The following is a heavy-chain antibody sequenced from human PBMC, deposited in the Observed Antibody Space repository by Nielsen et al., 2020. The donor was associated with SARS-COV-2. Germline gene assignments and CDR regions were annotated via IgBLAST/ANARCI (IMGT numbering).Heavy chain of an antibody. J-gene: IGHJ6*03. CDR2: IIPIFGTA. Sequence: WVRQAPGQGLEWVGGIIPIFGTANYAQKFQGRVTITADESTSTAYMELSSLRSEDTAVYYCAREGGIAAAGIIYYYMDVWGKGTTVTVSS. V-gene: IGHV1-69*01. CDR3: AREGGIAAAGIIYYYMDV. D-gene: IGHD6-13*01.